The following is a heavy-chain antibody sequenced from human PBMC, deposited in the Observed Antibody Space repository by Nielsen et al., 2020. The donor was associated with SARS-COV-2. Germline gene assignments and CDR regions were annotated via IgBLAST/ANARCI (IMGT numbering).Heavy chain of an antibody. J-gene: IGHJ4*02. D-gene: IGHD4/OR15-4a*01. CDR1: GFPFSDFY. CDR2: IKLDGSEK. V-gene: IGHV3-7*01. Sequence: GGSLRLSCAASGFPFSDFYMSWIRQAPGKGLEWVGNIKLDGSEKYYVDSVKGRFTISRDNARNTLYLQMNSLRVEDTAVYYCARVGSYGDPEYLDYWGQGALVTVSS. CDR3: ARVGSYGDPEYLDY.